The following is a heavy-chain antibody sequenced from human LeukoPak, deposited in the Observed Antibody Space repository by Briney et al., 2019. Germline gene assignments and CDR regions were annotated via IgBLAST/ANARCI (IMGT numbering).Heavy chain of an antibody. D-gene: IGHD4-23*01. CDR3: ARGARKGDDYGGFFDY. Sequence: GGSLRLSCVASGFTFSRYAMHWVRQAPGKGLEWVAVISYDGSKKDYADSVKGRFTISRDNPKNTLFLQMNGLRAEDTAVYYCARGARKGDDYGGFFDYWGQGTLVTVSS. CDR1: GFTFSRYA. J-gene: IGHJ4*02. V-gene: IGHV3-30*04. CDR2: ISYDGSKK.